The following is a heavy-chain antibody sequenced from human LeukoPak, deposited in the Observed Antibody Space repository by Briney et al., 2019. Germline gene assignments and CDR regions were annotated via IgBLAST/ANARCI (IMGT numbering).Heavy chain of an antibody. D-gene: IGHD2-2*01. Sequence: PGGSLRLSCEASGFTFGSFAMSWVRQAPGKGLEWLSGISASGHYIYNADSVKGRFTISRDNSKNTLYKEMNSLRAGDTAVYYCARDGSWGDYQFYFYMDVWGKGTTVTVSS. J-gene: IGHJ6*03. CDR2: ISASGHYI. CDR1: GFTFGSFA. V-gene: IGHV3-23*01. CDR3: ARDGSWGDYQFYFYMDV.